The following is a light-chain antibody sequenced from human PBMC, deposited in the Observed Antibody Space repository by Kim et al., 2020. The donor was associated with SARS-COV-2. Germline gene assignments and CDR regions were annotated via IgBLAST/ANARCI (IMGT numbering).Light chain of an antibody. V-gene: IGLV1-40*01. Sequence: RVTISSTGSSYNSGARYDVQWYQQLPGTAPKLLIYDDNNRPSGVPDRFSGSRSGTSASLAITGLQPEDEADYYCQSYDNILSGSVFGGGTQLTVL. CDR3: QSYDNILSGSV. CDR1: SYNSGARYD. J-gene: IGLJ2*01. CDR2: DDN.